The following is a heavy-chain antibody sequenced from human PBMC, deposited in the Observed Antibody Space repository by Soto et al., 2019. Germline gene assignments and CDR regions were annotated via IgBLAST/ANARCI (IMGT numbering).Heavy chain of an antibody. D-gene: IGHD1-1*01. V-gene: IGHV3-15*01. Sequence: EVQLVESGGGLVKPGGSLRLSCAASRFTLNNAWMTWVRQAPGKGLECVGRIKTRTDGGTTDYAAPVKGRFTISRDDSKNTLYLQMNSLKTEDTAVYYCTTIYNDYWGQGTLVTVSS. CDR3: TTIYNDY. CDR1: RFTLNNAW. CDR2: IKTRTDGGTT. J-gene: IGHJ4*02.